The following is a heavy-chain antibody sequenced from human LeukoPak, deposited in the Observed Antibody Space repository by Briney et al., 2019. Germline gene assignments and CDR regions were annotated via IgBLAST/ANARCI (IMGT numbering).Heavy chain of an antibody. V-gene: IGHV3-30-3*01. CDR2: ISYDGSNK. Sequence: GGSLRLSCAASGFTFSSYAMHWVRQAPGKGLEWVAVISYDGSNKYYADSVKGRLTISRDNSKNTLYLQMNSLRAEDTAVYYCARDSLQLSFDYWGQGTLVTVSS. D-gene: IGHD1-1*01. CDR3: ARDSLQLSFDY. J-gene: IGHJ4*02. CDR1: GFTFSSYA.